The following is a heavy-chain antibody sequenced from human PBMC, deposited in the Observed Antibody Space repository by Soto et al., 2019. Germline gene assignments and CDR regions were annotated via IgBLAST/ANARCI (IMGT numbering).Heavy chain of an antibody. CDR2: ISYDGSNK. J-gene: IGHJ3*02. CDR1: GFTFSSYP. D-gene: IGHD4-17*01. V-gene: IGHV3-30-3*01. Sequence: ESGGGVVQPGRSLRLSCAASGFTFSSYPMHWVRQAPGKGLEWVAFISYDGSNKFYADSVKGRFTISRDNSKNTLYLQMNSLRTEDTAVYYCARRHGDHGAFDIWGQGTVVTVSS. CDR3: ARRHGDHGAFDI.